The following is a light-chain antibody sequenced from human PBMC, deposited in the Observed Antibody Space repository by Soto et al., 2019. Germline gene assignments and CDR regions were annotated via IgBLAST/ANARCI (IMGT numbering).Light chain of an antibody. Sequence: SYELTQAPSMSVAPGQTARITCGGNNIGSKSVHWYQQRPGQAPVVVIYDDTDRPSGIPERFSGSNSGNTATLTISGVEAWDEADYYCQVRETNTDHLVFGGGTQLTVL. CDR1: NIGSKS. V-gene: IGLV3-21*02. J-gene: IGLJ3*02. CDR2: DDT. CDR3: QVRETNTDHLV.